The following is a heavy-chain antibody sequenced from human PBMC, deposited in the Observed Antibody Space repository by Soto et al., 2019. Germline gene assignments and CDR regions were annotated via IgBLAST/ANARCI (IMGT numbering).Heavy chain of an antibody. CDR3: ARLLYDSRGYYYFDY. D-gene: IGHD3-22*01. V-gene: IGHV4-39*01. Sequence: SETLSLTRTVSCGSITSSSYYWGWFRQPPGKGLEWIGSVYYIVSTYDNPSLKSRITLSLDRSKSQFSLKLTSVTAADTVVYYCARLLYDSRGYYYFDYWGQGTLVTVSS. CDR2: VYYIVST. CDR1: CGSITSSSYY. J-gene: IGHJ4*02.